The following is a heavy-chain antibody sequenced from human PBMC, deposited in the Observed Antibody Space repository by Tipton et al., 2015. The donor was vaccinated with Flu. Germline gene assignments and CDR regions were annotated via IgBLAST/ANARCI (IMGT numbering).Heavy chain of an antibody. D-gene: IGHD5-18*01. CDR3: ARASGYSYGAPFDY. CDR1: GFTFSSYA. J-gene: IGHJ4*02. V-gene: IGHV3-30-3*01. Sequence: SLRLSCAASGFTFSSYAMHWVRQAPGKGLEWVAVISYDGSNKYYADSVKGLFTISRDNSKNTLYLQMTSLRAEDTAVYYCARASGYSYGAPFDYWGQGTLVTVSS. CDR2: ISYDGSNK.